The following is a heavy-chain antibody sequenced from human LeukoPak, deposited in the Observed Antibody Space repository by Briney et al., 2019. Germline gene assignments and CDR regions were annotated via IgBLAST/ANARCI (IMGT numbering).Heavy chain of an antibody. CDR2: ISGSSSST. Sequence: GGSLRLSCAASGFTFSSYAMSWVRQAPGKGLEWVSPISGSSSSTYYADSVKGRFTIFRNYSKNSLYLQMHSLSAEDTAVSYGEKDPPIEGDSRKFDYWGHGTLVTVSS. D-gene: IGHD6-13*01. CDR3: EKDPPIEGDSRKFDY. J-gene: IGHJ4*01. V-gene: IGHV3-23*01. CDR1: GFTFSSYA.